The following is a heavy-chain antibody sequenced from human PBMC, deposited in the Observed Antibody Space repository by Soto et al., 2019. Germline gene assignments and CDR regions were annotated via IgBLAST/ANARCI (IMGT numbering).Heavy chain of an antibody. CDR2: VSSTGST. J-gene: IGHJ4*02. CDR3: ARGGGSPYHNYEFDF. V-gene: IGHV4-59*01. CDR1: AASITQYY. D-gene: IGHD3-16*01. Sequence: TSDTLSLTYTVSAASITQYYWNWILQSPGKGLEWIVSVSSTGSTVYNPSLTSRVTVSLDTSKNQFSLTLNSVTAAETAVYLCARGGGSPYHNYEFDFWGQGRLV.